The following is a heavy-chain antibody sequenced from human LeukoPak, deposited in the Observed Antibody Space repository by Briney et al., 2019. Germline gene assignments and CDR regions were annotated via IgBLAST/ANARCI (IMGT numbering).Heavy chain of an antibody. V-gene: IGHV3-23*01. CDR3: VGVRYNYGLSAY. CDR2: INGGSAGST. CDR1: GLSFINYA. D-gene: IGHD5-24*01. J-gene: IGHJ4*02. Sequence: PRGSLRLSCVASGLSFINYAMTWVRQAPGTRLEWVSSINGGSAGSTSYADPVRGRSTISRDNSKNTLYLQVNNLRADDTAIYYCVGVRYNYGLSAYWGQGTLVIVSS.